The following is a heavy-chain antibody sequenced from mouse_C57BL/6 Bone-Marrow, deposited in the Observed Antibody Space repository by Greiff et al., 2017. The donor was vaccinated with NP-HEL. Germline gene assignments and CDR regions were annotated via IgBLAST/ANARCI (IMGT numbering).Heavy chain of an antibody. CDR2: ISYDGSN. Sequence: EVKLEESGPGLVKPSQSLSLTCSVTGYSITSGYYWNWIRQFPGNKLEWMGYISYDGSNNYNPSLKNRISITRDTSKNQFFLKLNSVTTEDTATYYCARDRGNYFWYFDVWGTGTTVTVSS. D-gene: IGHD2-1*01. J-gene: IGHJ1*03. CDR1: GYSITSGYY. V-gene: IGHV3-6*01. CDR3: ARDRGNYFWYFDV.